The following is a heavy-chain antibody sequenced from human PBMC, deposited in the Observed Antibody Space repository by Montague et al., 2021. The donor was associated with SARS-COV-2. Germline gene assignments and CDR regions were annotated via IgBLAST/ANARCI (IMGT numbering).Heavy chain of an antibody. CDR3: SRTTTSVLYPENAFDI. CDR2: TYYRSKWYH. CDR1: GDSVSSNTAT. J-gene: IGHJ3*02. D-gene: IGHD2-8*02. Sequence: CAISGDSVSSNTATWNWIRQSPSRGLEWLGRTYYRSKWYHDYAISLKSRITINPDTSKNQFSLQLNSVAPEDTAVFYCSRTTTSVLYPENAFDIWGQGTMVTVSS. V-gene: IGHV6-1*01.